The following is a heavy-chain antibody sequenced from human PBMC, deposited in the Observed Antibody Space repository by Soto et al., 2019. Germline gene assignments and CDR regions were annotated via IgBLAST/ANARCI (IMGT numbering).Heavy chain of an antibody. J-gene: IGHJ6*02. CDR2: IIPIFGTA. CDR3: ANRPLTVTKGNYYYGMDV. Sequence: ASVKVSCKASGGTFSSYAISWVRQAPGQGLEWMGGIIPIFGTANYAQKFQGRVTITADESTSTAYMELSSLRSEDTAVYYCANRPLTVTKGNYYYGMDVWGQGTTVTVSS. V-gene: IGHV1-69*13. D-gene: IGHD4-17*01. CDR1: GGTFSSYA.